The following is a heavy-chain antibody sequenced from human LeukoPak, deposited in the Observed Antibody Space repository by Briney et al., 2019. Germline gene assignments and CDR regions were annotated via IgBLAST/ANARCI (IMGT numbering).Heavy chain of an antibody. D-gene: IGHD2-2*01. CDR1: GYSFTTYW. V-gene: IGHV5-51*01. Sequence: GASLQISCKGSGYSFTTYWIGWVRQMPGKGPEWMGIIYPGDSDTRYSPSFQGQVTISADKSITTTYLQWSSLHTSETAIYYCATGGYCSSTTCYFFFDYRGQGTLVTVSS. CDR3: ATGGYCSSTTCYFFFDY. J-gene: IGHJ4*02. CDR2: IYPGDSDT.